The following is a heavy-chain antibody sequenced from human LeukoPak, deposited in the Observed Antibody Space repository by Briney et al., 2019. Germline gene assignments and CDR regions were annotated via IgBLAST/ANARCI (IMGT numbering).Heavy chain of an antibody. CDR2: IYYSGST. V-gene: IGHV4-59*01. CDR1: GGSISSYY. Sequence: SETLSLTCTVSGGSISSYYWSWIRQPPGKGLEWIGYIYYSGSTNYNPSLKSRVTISVDTSKNQFSLKLSSVTAADTAVYYCARVAAPRSPFSYWGQGTLVTVSS. CDR3: ARVAAPRSPFSY. D-gene: IGHD6-19*01. J-gene: IGHJ4*02.